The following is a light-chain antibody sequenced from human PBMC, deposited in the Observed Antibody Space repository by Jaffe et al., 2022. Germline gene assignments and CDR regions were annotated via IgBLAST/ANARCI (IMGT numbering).Light chain of an antibody. CDR3: QQYGNSRT. CDR2: GAS. V-gene: IGKV3-20*01. CDR1: QSVSSNY. Sequence: EIVVTQSPGTLSLSPGERATLSCRASQSVSSNYVAWYQQKPGQAPRLLIYGASTRATGIPDRFSGSGSGTDFTLTISRLEPEDFAVYFCQQYGNSRTFGQGTKVEIK. J-gene: IGKJ1*01.